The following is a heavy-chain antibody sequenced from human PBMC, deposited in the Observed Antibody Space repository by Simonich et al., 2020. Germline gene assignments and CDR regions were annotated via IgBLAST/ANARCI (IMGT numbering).Heavy chain of an antibody. J-gene: IGHJ4*02. V-gene: IGHV4-39*01. CDR3: ARWAYSSSCFDY. D-gene: IGHD6-6*01. CDR1: GGSISSSSYY. Sequence: QLQLQESGPGLVKPSETLSLTCTVSGGSISSSSYYWGWIRQPPGKGLGWIGSIYYSGSTYYNPSLKSRVTISVDTSKNQFSLKLSSVTAADTAVYYCARWAYSSSCFDYWGQGTLVTVSS. CDR2: IYYSGST.